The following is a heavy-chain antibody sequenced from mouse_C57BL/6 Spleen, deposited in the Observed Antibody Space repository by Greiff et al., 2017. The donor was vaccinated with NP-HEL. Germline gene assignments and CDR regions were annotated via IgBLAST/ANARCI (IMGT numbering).Heavy chain of an antibody. CDR2: INPNNGGT. V-gene: IGHV1-26*01. CDR1: GYTFTDYY. J-gene: IGHJ2*01. D-gene: IGHD1-1*01. CDR3: ARDGSSSDYFDY. Sequence: EVQLQQSGPELVKPGASVKISCKASGYTFTDYYMNWVKQSHGKSLEWIGDINPNNGGTSYNQKFKGKATLTVDKSSSTAYMELRSLTSEDSAVYYCARDGSSSDYFDYWGQGTTLTVSS.